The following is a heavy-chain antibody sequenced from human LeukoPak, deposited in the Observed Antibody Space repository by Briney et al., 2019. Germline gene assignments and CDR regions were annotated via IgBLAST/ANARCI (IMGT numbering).Heavy chain of an antibody. V-gene: IGHV1-8*02. CDR2: INPNSGNT. Sequence: ASVKVSCKASGYTFTGYYIHWVRQAPGQGLEWMAWINPNSGNTGYAQKFQGRVTMTRNTSISTAYMELSSLRSEDTAVYYCARAGGYCGRISCPYYFDYWGQGSLVAVSS. CDR3: ARAGGYCGRISCPYYFDY. CDR1: GYTFTGYY. D-gene: IGHD2-15*01. J-gene: IGHJ4*02.